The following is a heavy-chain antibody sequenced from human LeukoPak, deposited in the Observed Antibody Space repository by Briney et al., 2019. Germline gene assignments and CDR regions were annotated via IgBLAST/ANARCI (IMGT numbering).Heavy chain of an antibody. J-gene: IGHJ4*02. CDR3: ARGSCSGGSCYYY. Sequence: GGSLRLSCAASGFTFTNSWMHWVRQAPGKGLAWVSRINNDGSSTSYADSVKGRFTISRDNAKNTLYLQMNGLRAEDTAVYYCARGSCSGGSCYYYWGQGTLVTVSS. CDR2: INNDGSST. D-gene: IGHD2-15*01. V-gene: IGHV3-74*01. CDR1: GFTFTNSW.